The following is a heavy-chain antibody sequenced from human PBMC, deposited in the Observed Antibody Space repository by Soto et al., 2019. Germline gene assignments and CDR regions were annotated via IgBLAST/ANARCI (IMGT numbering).Heavy chain of an antibody. CDR2: IFPGDSDT. V-gene: IGHV5-51*01. Sequence: GESLKISCKGSGYSFTNYWIGWVRQKPGKGLEWMGTIFPGDSDTRYSPSFQGQVTISADKSITTAYLQWRSLKASDSAIYYCATLSSFGRYFYGMDVWGQGTTVTVSS. CDR1: GYSFTNYW. J-gene: IGHJ6*02. CDR3: ATLSSFGRYFYGMDV. D-gene: IGHD3-3*01.